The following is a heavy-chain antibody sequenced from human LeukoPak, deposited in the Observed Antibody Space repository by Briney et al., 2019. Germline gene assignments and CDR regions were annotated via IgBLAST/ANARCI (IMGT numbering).Heavy chain of an antibody. J-gene: IGHJ5*02. V-gene: IGHV1-18*01. CDR2: SSTYNGNT. Sequence: GASVKVSCTASGYIFTSYGISWVRQAPGLGLEWMGWSSTYNGNTNYAQKFRGRVTMTTDTSTSTAYMELRSLTSDDTAVYYCARVEGGGRRGYWFDPWGQGTLVTVSS. CDR3: ARVEGGGRRGYWFDP. CDR1: GYIFTSYG. D-gene: IGHD3-16*01.